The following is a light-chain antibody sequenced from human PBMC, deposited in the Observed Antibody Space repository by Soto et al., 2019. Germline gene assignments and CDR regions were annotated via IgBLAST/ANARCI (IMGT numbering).Light chain of an antibody. V-gene: IGLV2-14*01. CDR2: EVS. CDR1: SSDVGGYNY. Sequence: QSALTQPASVSGSPGQSITISCTGTSSDVGGYNYVSWFQLHPGKAPKLMAYEVSNRPSGISSRFSGSKSGNTASLTISGLQAEDEADYYCSSSTSSRIYVFGTGTKVTVL. CDR3: SSSTSSRIYV. J-gene: IGLJ1*01.